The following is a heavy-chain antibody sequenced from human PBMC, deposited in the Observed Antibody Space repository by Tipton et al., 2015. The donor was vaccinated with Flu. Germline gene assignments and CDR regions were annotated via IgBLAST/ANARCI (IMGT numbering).Heavy chain of an antibody. J-gene: IGHJ5*02. CDR2: INHSGST. D-gene: IGHD2-8*01. CDR1: GGSFSGYY. CDR3: ARTAKKLMVYAGPFWWFAP. V-gene: IGHV4-34*01. Sequence: TLSLTCAVYGGSFSGYYWSWIRQPPGKGLEWIGEINHSGSTNYNPSLKSRVTIPVDTSKNQFSLKLSSVTAADTAVYYCARTAKKLMVYAGPFWWFAPWGQGTLVTVSS.